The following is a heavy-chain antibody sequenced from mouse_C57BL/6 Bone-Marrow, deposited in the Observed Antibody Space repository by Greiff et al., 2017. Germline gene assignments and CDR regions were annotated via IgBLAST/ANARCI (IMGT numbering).Heavy chain of an antibody. D-gene: IGHD1-1*01. J-gene: IGHJ4*01. CDR3: TRVYYGGSGPSYAMDY. Sequence: EVQLVESGGGLVKPGGSLKLSCAASGFTFSSYTMSWVRQTPEQRLEWVATISSVGSYTYYPDNVKGRFTISGDNAKNTLYLQMSSLTSEDTATYYCTRVYYGGSGPSYAMDYWGQGTSVTVSS. CDR2: ISSVGSYT. V-gene: IGHV5-6-4*01. CDR1: GFTFSSYT.